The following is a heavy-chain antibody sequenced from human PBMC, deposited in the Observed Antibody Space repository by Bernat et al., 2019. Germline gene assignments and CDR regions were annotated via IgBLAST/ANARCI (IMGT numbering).Heavy chain of an antibody. CDR2: IDWDDDK. V-gene: IGHV2-70*04. CDR3: ARITMTDAFDI. D-gene: IGHD3-22*01. CDR1: GFSLSTSGMR. J-gene: IGHJ3*02. Sequence: QVTLKESGPALVKPTRTLTLTCTFSGFSLSTSGMRVSWIRQPPGKALEWLARIDWDDDKFYSTSLKTRLTISKDTSKNQVVLTMTNMDPVDTATYYCARITMTDAFDIWGQGTMVTVSS.